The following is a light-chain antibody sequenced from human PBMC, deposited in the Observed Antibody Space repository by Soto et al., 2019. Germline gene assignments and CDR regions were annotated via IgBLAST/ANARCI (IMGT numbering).Light chain of an antibody. CDR2: GDN. Sequence: QSVLTQPPSVSGAPGQRVTISCTGSSSNIGAGYDVYWYLQLPGTAPKLLIFGDNHRPSAVPARFSGSKSGTSASLAITGLQAEDEADYYCQSYDTSLGGHVIFGGGTKVTVL. V-gene: IGLV1-40*01. J-gene: IGLJ2*01. CDR3: QSYDTSLGGHVI. CDR1: SSNIGAGYD.